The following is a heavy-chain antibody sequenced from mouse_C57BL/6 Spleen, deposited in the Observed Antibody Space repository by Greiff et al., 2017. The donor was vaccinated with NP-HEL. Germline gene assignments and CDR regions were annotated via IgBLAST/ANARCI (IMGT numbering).Heavy chain of an antibody. J-gene: IGHJ1*03. Sequence: EVQVVESGGGLVKPGGSLKLSCAASGFTFSDYGMHWVRQAPEKELEWVAYISSGSSTIYYADTVKGRFTISRDNAKNTLFLQMTSLRSEDTAMYYCARPGTPWYFDVWGTGTTVTVSS. CDR1: GFTFSDYG. V-gene: IGHV5-17*01. CDR2: ISSGSSTI. D-gene: IGHD3-3*01. CDR3: ARPGTPWYFDV.